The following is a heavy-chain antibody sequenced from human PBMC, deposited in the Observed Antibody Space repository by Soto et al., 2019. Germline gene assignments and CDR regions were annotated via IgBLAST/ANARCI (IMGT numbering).Heavy chain of an antibody. V-gene: IGHV1-24*01. J-gene: IGHJ5*01. CDR2: FDPEDGEA. D-gene: IGHD1-26*01. Sequence: QVQLVQSGAEVKPPGASVKVSCKVSGDTLTDLSIHWVRQSPGKGLECMGGFDPEDGEAFYAQNFQGRVTMTEDTSTDTSYMELSRLRSEDTAIYYCAIAYSGTYYGNFESWGQGTLVTVSA. CDR1: GDTLTDLS. CDR3: AIAYSGTYYGNFES.